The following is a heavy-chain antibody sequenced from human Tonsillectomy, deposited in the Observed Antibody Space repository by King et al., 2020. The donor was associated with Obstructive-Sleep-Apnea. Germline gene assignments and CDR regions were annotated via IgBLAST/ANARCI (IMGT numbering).Heavy chain of an antibody. D-gene: IGHD6-13*01. CDR1: GGSISSSSYY. V-gene: IGHV4-39*07. CDR2: IYYSGST. CDR3: ARAPRYSSSWYFGT. Sequence: QLQESGPGLVKPSETLSLTCTVSGGSISSSSYYWGWIRQPPGKGLEWIGSIYYSGSTYYNPSLKSRVTISVDTSKNQFSLKLSSVTAADTAVYYCARAPRYSSSWYFGTWGQGTLVTVSS. J-gene: IGHJ4*02.